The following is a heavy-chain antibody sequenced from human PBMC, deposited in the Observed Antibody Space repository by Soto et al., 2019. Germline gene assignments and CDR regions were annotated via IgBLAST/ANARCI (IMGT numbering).Heavy chain of an antibody. J-gene: IGHJ4*02. V-gene: IGHV3-23*01. CDR2: ISASGDTT. CDR1: GFSFSTCA. Sequence: EVQLLESGGGLVQPGGSLRLSCAASGFSFSTCAVSWVRQAPGKGLEWVSSISASGDTTHYPESVRGRFTISRDNSRNTLHLQMSSLTAEDTAIYSCAAQATGYFVPFDFWGRGTLVTVSS. D-gene: IGHD3-22*01. CDR3: AAQATGYFVPFDF.